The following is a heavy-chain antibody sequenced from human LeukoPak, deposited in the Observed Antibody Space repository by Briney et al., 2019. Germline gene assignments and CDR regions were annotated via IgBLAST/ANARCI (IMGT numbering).Heavy chain of an antibody. CDR2: TSAYNGDT. Sequence: ASVTVSCKTSGYRFTNYGINWVRQGPGQGLEWMGWTSAYNGDTKYGQKFQGRLTMTTDTSTSTAYMDLRSLRSDDTAVYYCARDLLQWQTNNWLAPWGQGTLVTVSS. J-gene: IGHJ5*02. CDR1: GYRFTNYG. V-gene: IGHV1-18*01. CDR3: ARDLLQWQTNNWLAP. D-gene: IGHD6-19*01.